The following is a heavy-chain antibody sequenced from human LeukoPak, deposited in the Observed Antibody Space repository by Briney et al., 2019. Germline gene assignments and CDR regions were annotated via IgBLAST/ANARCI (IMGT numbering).Heavy chain of an antibody. CDR1: GGSISSYY. CDR2: IYSSGST. Sequence: SETLSLTCTVSGGSISSYYWSWMRQPAGKGLEWIGRIYSSGSTNYNPSLKSRVTMSVDTSKNQFSLKLSSVTAADTAVYYCARVTYHLLYWYFDLWGRGTLVTVSS. CDR3: ARVTYHLLYWYFDL. D-gene: IGHD2-2*01. V-gene: IGHV4-4*07. J-gene: IGHJ2*01.